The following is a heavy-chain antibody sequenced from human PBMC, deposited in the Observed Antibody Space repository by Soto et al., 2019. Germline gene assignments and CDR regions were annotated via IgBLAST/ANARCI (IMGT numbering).Heavy chain of an antibody. D-gene: IGHD2-2*01. CDR3: ARDDAKIYTSTWFPLDH. J-gene: IGHJ4*02. V-gene: IGHV6-1*01. CDR2: AYNRSKWFR. CDR1: WDSLSTNTVC. Sequence: SQTISLTCAISWDSLSTNTVCWNSTSQSPPRGLDWLGSAYNRSKWFRDYAMSVKSRLTFNAYTSKNQFSLHLKSVTPEDTAVYYCARDDAKIYTSTWFPLDHWGQGTVHTVSS.